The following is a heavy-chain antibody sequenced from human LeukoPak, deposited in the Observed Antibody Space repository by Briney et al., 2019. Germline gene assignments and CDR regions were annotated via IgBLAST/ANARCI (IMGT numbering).Heavy chain of an antibody. CDR3: TRGHPFDH. CDR2: IHSSGIT. Sequence: SETLSLTCTVSDDSISSYYWNWLRQSPGRGLEWVANIHSSGITNYNPSLKNRVTISIDTSKNQFSLRLASVTAADTAVYYCTRGHPFDHWGQGTLVTVSS. CDR1: DDSISSYY. V-gene: IGHV4-59*01. J-gene: IGHJ5*02.